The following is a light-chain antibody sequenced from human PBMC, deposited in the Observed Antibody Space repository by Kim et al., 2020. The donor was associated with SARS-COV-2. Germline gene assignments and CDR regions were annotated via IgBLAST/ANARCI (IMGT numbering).Light chain of an antibody. CDR1: QSVNNY. Sequence: ASVGDRDTITLRASQSVNNYLDWFQQKPEKAPKCLIYGAFSLQSGVPSKFSGGASGTDFTLTITSLQPEDSATYICQQYNGYPITFGQGTRLEIK. CDR2: GAF. CDR3: QQYNGYPIT. V-gene: IGKV1-16*02. J-gene: IGKJ5*01.